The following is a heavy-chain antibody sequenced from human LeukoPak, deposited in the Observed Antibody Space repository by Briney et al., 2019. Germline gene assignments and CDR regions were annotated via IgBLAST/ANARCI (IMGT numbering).Heavy chain of an antibody. J-gene: IGHJ5*02. CDR3: ARDYYGSGSYRTETNWFDP. CDR1: GGSISSSNW. D-gene: IGHD3-10*01. V-gene: IGHV4-4*02. CDR2: IYQSGST. Sequence: SETLSLTCAVSGGSISSSNWWIWVRQPPGKGLDWIGEIYQSGSTNYNPSLKSRVTISVDYSKNQFSLKVSSVTAADTRVYYCARDYYGSGSYRTETNWFDPWGQGTLVTVSS.